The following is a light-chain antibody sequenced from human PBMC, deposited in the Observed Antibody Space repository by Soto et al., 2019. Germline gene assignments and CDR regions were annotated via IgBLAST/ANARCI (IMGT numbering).Light chain of an antibody. Sequence: EIVMTQSPATLSVSPGERATLSCRASQSVSSKLAWYQQRPGQAPRLLIYGASTRATGIPDRFSGGGSGTEFTLTISSLQSEDFAVDYCQQYNNWPPYTFGQGTKLEIK. V-gene: IGKV3-15*01. CDR3: QQYNNWPPYT. CDR1: QSVSSK. CDR2: GAS. J-gene: IGKJ2*01.